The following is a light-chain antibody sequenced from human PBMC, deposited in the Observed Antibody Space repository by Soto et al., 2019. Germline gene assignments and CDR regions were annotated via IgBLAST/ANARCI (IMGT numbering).Light chain of an antibody. J-gene: IGKJ4*01. CDR3: QQYNNWPLT. CDR2: GAS. V-gene: IGKV3-15*01. Sequence: EIAMTQSPATLSVSPGGRATLSCRASQSVSSNLAWYQQKPGQAPRLLIYGASTRATGLPARFSGSGSGTEFTLTISSLQSEDFAVYYCQQYNNWPLTFGGGTKVEIK. CDR1: QSVSSN.